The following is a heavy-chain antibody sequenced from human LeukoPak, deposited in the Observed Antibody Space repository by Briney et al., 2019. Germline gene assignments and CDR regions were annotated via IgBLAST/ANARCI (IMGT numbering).Heavy chain of an antibody. CDR1: GYTFTSYA. J-gene: IGHJ3*02. CDR2: ISAYNGNT. Sequence: ASVKVSCKASGYTFTSYALSWVRQAPGQGLEWMGWISAYNGNTNYAQKLQGRVTMTTDTSTSTAYMELRSLRSDDTAVYYCARDYDSSDHDAFDIWGQGTMVTVSS. D-gene: IGHD3-22*01. CDR3: ARDYDSSDHDAFDI. V-gene: IGHV1-18*01.